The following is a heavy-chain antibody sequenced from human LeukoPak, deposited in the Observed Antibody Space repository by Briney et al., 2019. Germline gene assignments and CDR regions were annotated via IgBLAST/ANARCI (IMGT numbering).Heavy chain of an antibody. CDR3: ARYDSSGYPLDY. Sequence: RSSETLSLTCAVYGGSISGYYWSWIRQPPGKGLEWIGEINHRGSSKYNPSLKSRVTISVDTSKNQFSLKLSSVTAADTAVYYCARYDSSGYPLDYWGQGTLVTVSS. CDR2: INHRGSS. CDR1: GGSISGYY. D-gene: IGHD3-22*01. J-gene: IGHJ4*02. V-gene: IGHV4-34*01.